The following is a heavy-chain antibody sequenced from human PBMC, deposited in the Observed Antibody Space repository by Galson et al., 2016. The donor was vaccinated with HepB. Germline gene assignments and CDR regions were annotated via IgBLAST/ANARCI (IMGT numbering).Heavy chain of an antibody. CDR3: AKALGQLLGFDP. V-gene: IGHV3-23*01. CDR1: GFTLNNYA. Sequence: SLRLSCAASGFTLNNYAMSWVRQSAGKGLEWVSAISGGDGRTYYAASVRGRFTISRDKSKNTLYLEMDSLRVEDTAIYYCAKALGQLLGFDPWGQGTLVTVSS. CDR2: ISGGDGRT. J-gene: IGHJ5*02. D-gene: IGHD6-19*01.